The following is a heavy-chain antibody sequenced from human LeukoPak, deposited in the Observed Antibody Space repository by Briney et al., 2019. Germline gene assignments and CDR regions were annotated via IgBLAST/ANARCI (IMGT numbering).Heavy chain of an antibody. D-gene: IGHD5-24*01. J-gene: IGHJ4*02. V-gene: IGHV1-2*02. CDR1: GYTFTAYY. CDR2: INPNSGGT. Sequence: ASVTVSCKASGYTFTAYYMHWVRQAPGQGLEWMGWINPNSGGTIYAQKFQGRVTMTGDTSISTAYMELSRLRSDDTAVYYCARDGYNYGQVDYWGQGTLVTVSS. CDR3: ARDGYNYGQVDY.